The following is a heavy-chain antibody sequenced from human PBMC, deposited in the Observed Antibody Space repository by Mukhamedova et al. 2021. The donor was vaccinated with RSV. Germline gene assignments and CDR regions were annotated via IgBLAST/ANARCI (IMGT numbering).Heavy chain of an antibody. D-gene: IGHD3-16*02. CDR2: ISAYNGNT. V-gene: IGHV1-18*01. J-gene: IGHJ4*02. CDR3: ASHRYDYVWGSYRGGVGYFDY. Sequence: ISAYNGNTNYAQKLQGRVTMTTDTSTSTAYMELRSLRSDDTAVYYCASHRYDYVWGSYRGGVGYFDYWGQGTLATVSS.